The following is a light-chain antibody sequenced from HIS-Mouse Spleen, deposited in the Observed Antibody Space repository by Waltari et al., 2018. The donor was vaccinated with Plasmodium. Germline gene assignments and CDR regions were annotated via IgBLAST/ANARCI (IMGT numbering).Light chain of an antibody. CDR2: AAS. Sequence: DIQMTQSPSSLSASVGDRVTITCRASQSIRSYLNWYQQKPGKATKLLIYAASSLQSGVPSRFSGSGSGTDFTLTISSLQPEDFATYYCQQYNSYSWTFGQGTKVEIK. CDR3: QQYNSYSWT. CDR1: QSIRSY. J-gene: IGKJ1*01. V-gene: IGKV1-39*01.